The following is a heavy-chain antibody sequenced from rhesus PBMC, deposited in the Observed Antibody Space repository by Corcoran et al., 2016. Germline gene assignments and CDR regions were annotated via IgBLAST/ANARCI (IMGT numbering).Heavy chain of an antibody. V-gene: IGHV4S6*01. CDR3: ARMTDTALDV. J-gene: IGHJ5-2*02. Sequence: QVQLQESGPGLVKLSETLPLTCAVSGASLSSNFWSWFRQPPGKGLEWIRYIYGGSGSTNYHPSLKSRVTISKDTSKNQFSLKLSSVTAADTAVYYCARMTDTALDVWGRGVLVTVSS. CDR2: IYGGSGST. D-gene: IGHD5-12*01. CDR1: GASLSSNF.